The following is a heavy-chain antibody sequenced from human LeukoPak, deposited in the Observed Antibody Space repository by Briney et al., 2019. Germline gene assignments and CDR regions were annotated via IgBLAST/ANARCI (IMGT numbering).Heavy chain of an antibody. D-gene: IGHD3-22*01. CDR1: GYTFTSYG. J-gene: IGHJ4*02. V-gene: IGHV1-18*01. Sequence: ASVKVSCKASGYTFTSYGISWVRQAPGQGLEWMGWISAYNGNTNYAQKLQGRVTMTTDTSTSTAYMELRSLRSDDTAVYYCARADNYYDSSGPVFYWGQGTLVTVSS. CDR2: ISAYNGNT. CDR3: ARADNYYDSSGPVFY.